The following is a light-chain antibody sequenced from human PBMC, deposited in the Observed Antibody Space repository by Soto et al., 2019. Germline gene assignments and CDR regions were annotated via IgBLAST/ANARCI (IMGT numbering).Light chain of an antibody. CDR1: SSDVGGHDS. J-gene: IGLJ1*01. CDR2: NVI. Sequence: QSALTQPASVSGSPGQSIAISCTGTSSDVGGHDSVSWYQQHPGKAPKLMIYNVINRPSGVSNRFSGSKSGNTASLTISGLLAEDEADYFCTSYTSASTYVFGAGTKVTVL. V-gene: IGLV2-14*01. CDR3: TSYTSASTYV.